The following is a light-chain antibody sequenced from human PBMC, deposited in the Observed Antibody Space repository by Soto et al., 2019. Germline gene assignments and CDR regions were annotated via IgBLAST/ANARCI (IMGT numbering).Light chain of an antibody. Sequence: YELTQPPSVSVAPGQTASIACGGDSIGTKSVNWYQQRPGQAPVVVVYDDSDRPTGIPERFSGSNSGNTATLTISRVEAGDEADYYCQVWNGRSFQGVFGPGTKVT. J-gene: IGLJ1*01. CDR2: DDS. V-gene: IGLV3-21*02. CDR3: QVWNGRSFQGV. CDR1: SIGTKS.